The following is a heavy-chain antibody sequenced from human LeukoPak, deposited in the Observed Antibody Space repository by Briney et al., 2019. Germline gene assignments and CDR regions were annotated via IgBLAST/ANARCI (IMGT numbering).Heavy chain of an antibody. Sequence: GGSLRLSCAASGFTFSRYSMNWVRQAPGKGLEWVSSISSSSSYIYYADSVKGRFTISRDNAKNSLYLQMNSLRSDDTAVYYCARSPSCCYTSYYFDYWGQGTLVTVSS. D-gene: IGHD2-2*02. CDR3: ARSPSCCYTSYYFDY. CDR2: ISSSSSYI. CDR1: GFTFSRYS. J-gene: IGHJ4*02. V-gene: IGHV3-21*04.